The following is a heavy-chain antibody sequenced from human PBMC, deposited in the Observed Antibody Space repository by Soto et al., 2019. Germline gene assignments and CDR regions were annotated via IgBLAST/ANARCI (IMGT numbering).Heavy chain of an antibody. V-gene: IGHV1-69*13. CDR2: IIPIFGTA. Sequence: SLQVSCKASGGTFSSYAISWVRQAPGQGLEWMGGIIPIFGTANYAQKFQGRVTITADESTSTAYMELSSLRSEDTAVYYCAMWVWQSHDFRETFDIWGQETLVSGPS. J-gene: IGHJ4*02. CDR3: AMWVWQSHDFRETFDI. CDR1: GGTFSSYA. D-gene: IGHD3-9*01.